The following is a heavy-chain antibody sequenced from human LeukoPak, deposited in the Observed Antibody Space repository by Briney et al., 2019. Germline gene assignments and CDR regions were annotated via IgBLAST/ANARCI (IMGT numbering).Heavy chain of an antibody. CDR3: ARDSTGQWLAYDY. CDR1: GFTFSSYA. V-gene: IGHV3-30-3*01. D-gene: IGHD6-19*01. CDR2: ISYDGSNK. J-gene: IGHJ4*02. Sequence: GGSLRLSCAASGFTFSSYAMHWVRQAPGKGLEWVAVISYDGSNKYYADSVKGRFTISRDNSKNTLYLQMNSLRAEDTAVYYCARDSTGQWLAYDYWGQGTLVTVSS.